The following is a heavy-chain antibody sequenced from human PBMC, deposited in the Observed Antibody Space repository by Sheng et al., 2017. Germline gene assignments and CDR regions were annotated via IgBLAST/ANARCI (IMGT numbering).Heavy chain of an antibody. D-gene: IGHD6-6*01. Sequence: QVQLVESGGGVVQPGRSLRLSCAASGFTFSSYAMHWARQAPGKGLEWVAILSYDGSDKNYADSVKGRFTISRDNSKNTLYLQMTSLRAEDTAMYFCAKGRGPGSSPPXFWGQGTLVTVSS. CDR3: AKGRGPGSSPPXF. CDR1: GFTFSSYA. J-gene: IGHJ4*02. V-gene: IGHV3-30-3*01. CDR2: LSYDGSDK.